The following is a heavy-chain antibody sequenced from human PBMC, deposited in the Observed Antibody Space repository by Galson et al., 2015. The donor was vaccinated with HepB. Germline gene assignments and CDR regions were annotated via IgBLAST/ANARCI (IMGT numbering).Heavy chain of an antibody. J-gene: IGHJ6*02. D-gene: IGHD6-19*01. Sequence: SVKVSCKASGYTFTSYVINWVRQAPGQGLEWTGGINTNTGTPTYAQGFTGRFVFSLDTSVSTAYLQISSLKTEDTAVYYCARVTSIYDFSSRAYSYYYYGIDVWGQGTPVAVSS. V-gene: IGHV7-4-1*02. CDR1: GYTFTSYV. CDR3: ARVTSIYDFSSRAYSYYYYGIDV. CDR2: INTNTGTP.